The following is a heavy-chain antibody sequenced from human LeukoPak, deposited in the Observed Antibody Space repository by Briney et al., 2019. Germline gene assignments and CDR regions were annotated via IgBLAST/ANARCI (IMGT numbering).Heavy chain of an antibody. D-gene: IGHD2-15*01. CDR3: ARPVAAERGRYYYYIDV. CDR2: IYYSGST. Sequence: PSETLSLTCTVSGGSISSSSYYWGWIRQPPGKGLEWIGSIYYSGSTYYNPSLKSRVTISVDTSKNQFSLKLSSVTAADTAVYYCARPVAAERGRYYYYIDVWGKGTTVTVSS. J-gene: IGHJ6*03. CDR1: GGSISSSSYY. V-gene: IGHV4-39*01.